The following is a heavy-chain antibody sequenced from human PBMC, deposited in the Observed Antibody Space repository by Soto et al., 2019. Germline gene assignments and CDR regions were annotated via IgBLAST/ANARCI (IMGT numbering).Heavy chain of an antibody. J-gene: IGHJ3*02. D-gene: IGHD5-12*01. CDR1: GGSISSGGYY. V-gene: IGHV4-31*03. CDR2: IYYSGST. Sequence: SETLSLTCTVSGGSISSGGYYWSWIRQHPGKGLEWIGYIYYSGSTYYNPSLKSRVTISVDTSKNQFSLKLSSVTAAATAVYYCLPRGGGYKNVDAFDIWGQGTMVTVSS. CDR3: LPRGGGYKNVDAFDI.